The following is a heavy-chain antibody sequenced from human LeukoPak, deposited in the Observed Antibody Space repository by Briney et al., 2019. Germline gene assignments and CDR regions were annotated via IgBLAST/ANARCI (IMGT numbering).Heavy chain of an antibody. CDR3: AKSGYDRCDY. CDR2: IRYDESNK. CDR1: GFTFNSYG. D-gene: IGHD5-12*01. Sequence: GGSLRLSCAASGFTFNSYGMHWVRQAPGKGLEWVAFIRYDESNKYYADSVKGRFTISRDNSKNTLDLQMYSLRTEDTAVYFCAKSGYDRCDYWGQGTLFTVSS. V-gene: IGHV3-30*02. J-gene: IGHJ4*02.